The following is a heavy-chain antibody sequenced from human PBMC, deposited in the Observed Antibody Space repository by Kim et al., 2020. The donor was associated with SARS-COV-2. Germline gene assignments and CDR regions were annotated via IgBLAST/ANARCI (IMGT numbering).Heavy chain of an antibody. D-gene: IGHD3-10*01. CDR3: ARVVRVWFGESWYFDY. Sequence: KFQGRVTITRDTSASTAYMELSSLRSEDTAVYYCARVVRVWFGESWYFDYWGQGTLVTVSS. J-gene: IGHJ4*02. V-gene: IGHV1-3*01.